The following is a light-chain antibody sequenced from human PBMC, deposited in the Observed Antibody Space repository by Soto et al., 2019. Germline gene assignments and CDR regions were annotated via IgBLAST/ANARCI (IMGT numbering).Light chain of an antibody. CDR2: EDN. CDR1: SGSIASNY. V-gene: IGLV6-57*01. Sequence: NFMLTQPHSVSGSPGKTVTISCTRSSGSIASNYVQWYQQRPGSSPTTVIYEDNQRPSGVPDRFSGSIDSSSNSASLTISGLKTEDEADYYCQSYDSSNQVFGTGTKLTVL. CDR3: QSYDSSNQV. J-gene: IGLJ1*01.